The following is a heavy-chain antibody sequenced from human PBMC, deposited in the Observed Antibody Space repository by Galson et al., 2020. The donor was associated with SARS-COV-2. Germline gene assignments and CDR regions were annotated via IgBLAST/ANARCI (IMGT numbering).Heavy chain of an antibody. D-gene: IGHD4-17*01. J-gene: IGHJ6*02. CDR2: IYHSGTT. CDR3: ARLSFTVTSYYYGMDV. Sequence: SETLSLTCAVSGYSISNGYYWGWIRQPPGKGLEWIAGIYHSGTTYYNPSLKSRVTISVDTSKNHFSLKVTSVTAADTAVYYCARLSFTVTSYYYGMDVWGQGTTVTVSS. CDR1: GYSISNGYY. V-gene: IGHV4-38-2*01.